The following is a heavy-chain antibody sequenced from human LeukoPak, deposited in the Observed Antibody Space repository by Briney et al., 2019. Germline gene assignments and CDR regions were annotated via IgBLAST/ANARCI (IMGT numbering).Heavy chain of an antibody. V-gene: IGHV3-30-3*01. CDR1: GFTFSSYW. J-gene: IGHJ3*02. Sequence: GGSLRLSCAASGFTFSSYWMSWVRQAPGKGLEWVAVISYDGSNKYYADSVKGRFTISRDNSKNTLYLQMNSLRAEDTAVYYCAGFAPHDAFDIWGQGTMVTVSS. CDR2: ISYDGSNK. CDR3: AGFAPHDAFDI.